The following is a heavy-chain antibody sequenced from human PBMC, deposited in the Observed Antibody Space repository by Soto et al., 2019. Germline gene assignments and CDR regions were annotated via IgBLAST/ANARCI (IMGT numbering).Heavy chain of an antibody. V-gene: IGHV4-59*01. CDR1: GRSISSYY. CDR3: ARGGAYYDFWSRYYTSYYYMDE. Sequence: SETLSLTCTVSGRSISSYYWSWIRQPPGKKLEWIGYIYYSGSTNYNPSLKSRVTITVDTSKNQFSLKLSSVTAADTAVYYCARGGAYYDFWSRYYTSYYYMDEWGKGTTVTFSS. D-gene: IGHD3-3*01. J-gene: IGHJ6*03. CDR2: IYYSGST.